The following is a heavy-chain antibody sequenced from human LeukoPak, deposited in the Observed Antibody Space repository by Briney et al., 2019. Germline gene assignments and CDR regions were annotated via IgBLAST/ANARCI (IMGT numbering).Heavy chain of an antibody. V-gene: IGHV1-69*13. Sequence: ASVKVSCKTSGGTLASYPISWLRQAPGQGLEWMGGIMPIFGTSNYAGNFQARVTFTADESTSTVFMELRSLKSEDTAVYYCARGPEIVVSGTTFAAYKWFDPWGQGTLLTVSS. D-gene: IGHD2/OR15-2a*01. CDR2: IMPIFGTS. CDR1: GGTLASYP. J-gene: IGHJ5*02. CDR3: ARGPEIVVSGTTFAAYKWFDP.